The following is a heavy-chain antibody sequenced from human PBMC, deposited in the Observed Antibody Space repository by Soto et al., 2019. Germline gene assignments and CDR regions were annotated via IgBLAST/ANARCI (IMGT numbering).Heavy chain of an antibody. D-gene: IGHD3-22*01. V-gene: IGHV3-11*06. J-gene: IGHJ4*02. CDR2: ISSNSNYK. CDR3: ARDKGYYHTSASDS. Sequence: PGGSLRLSCAASGLTFSDYYMSWIHQAPGKGLEWISYISSNSNYKNHADSVRGRFTISRDNAKNSLYLQMNSLRAEDTAVYYCARDKGYYHTSASDSWGQGTLVTGTS. CDR1: GLTFSDYY.